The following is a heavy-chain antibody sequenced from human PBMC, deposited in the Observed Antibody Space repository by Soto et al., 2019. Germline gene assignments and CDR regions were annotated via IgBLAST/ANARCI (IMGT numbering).Heavy chain of an antibody. CDR3: ASNYVSGYRACDS. Sequence: QVQLVQSGAEVKSAGSSVKVSGKASGDTFNFYSINWVRQAPGLGLEWVGRVNPILSMSNYAQRFQGRVTXTXDXXPVTADRELRRLRSEDTAVYDCASNYVSGYRACDSWGQGGLVTVSS. CDR2: VNPILSMS. CDR1: GDTFNFYS. D-gene: IGHD3-10*01. J-gene: IGHJ4*02. V-gene: IGHV1-69*02.